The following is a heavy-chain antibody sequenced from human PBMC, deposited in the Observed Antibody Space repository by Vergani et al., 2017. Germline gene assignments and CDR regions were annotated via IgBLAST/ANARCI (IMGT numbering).Heavy chain of an antibody. CDR2: ISWNSGSI. CDR3: AKDGSGYAYYFDY. J-gene: IGHJ4*02. V-gene: IGHV3-9*01. D-gene: IGHD3-22*01. CDR1: GFTFSSYA. Sequence: VQLVESGGGVVQPGRSLRLSCAASGFTFSSYAMHWVRQAPGKGLEWVSGISWNSGSIGYADSVKGRFTISRDNAKNSLYLQMNSLRAEDTALYYCAKDGSGYAYYFDYWGQGTLVTVSS.